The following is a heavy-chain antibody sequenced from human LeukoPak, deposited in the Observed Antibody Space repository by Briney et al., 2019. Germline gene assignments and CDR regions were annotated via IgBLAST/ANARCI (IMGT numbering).Heavy chain of an antibody. Sequence: GGSLRLSCAASGFTFSSYAMHWVRQAPGKGLEWVAVISYDGSNKYYADSVKGRFTISRDNSKNTLYLQMNSLRAEDTAVYYCAKDYYYDSSGSYYFDYWGQGTLVTVSS. CDR2: ISYDGSNK. J-gene: IGHJ4*02. CDR3: AKDYYYDSSGSYYFDY. V-gene: IGHV3-30-3*01. D-gene: IGHD3-22*01. CDR1: GFTFSSYA.